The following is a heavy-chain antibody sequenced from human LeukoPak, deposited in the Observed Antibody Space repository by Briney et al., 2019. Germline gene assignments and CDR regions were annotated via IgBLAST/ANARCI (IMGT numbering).Heavy chain of an antibody. CDR1: GYTFTSYG. Sequence: ASVKVSCKASGYTFTSYGISWVRQAPGQGLEWMGWISAYNGNTNYAQKLHGRVTMTTDTSTSTAYMELRRLRSDDTAVYYCARTRYCSGGSCLDYWGQGTLVTVSS. CDR2: ISAYNGNT. J-gene: IGHJ4*02. CDR3: ARTRYCSGGSCLDY. V-gene: IGHV1-18*01. D-gene: IGHD2-15*01.